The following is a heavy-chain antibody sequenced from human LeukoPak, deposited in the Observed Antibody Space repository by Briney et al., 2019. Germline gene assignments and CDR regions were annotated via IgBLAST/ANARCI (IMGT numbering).Heavy chain of an antibody. V-gene: IGHV3-23*01. CDR1: GFTFSSYA. Sequence: PGGSLGLSCAASGFTFSSYAMNWVRQAPGKGLEWVSAIIGSGGSTFYADSVKGRFTISRDNSKNTLYLQMNSLRAEDTAVYYCAKPFTYGTPSAFDIWGQGTMVTVSS. D-gene: IGHD3-10*01. CDR2: IIGSGGST. CDR3: AKPFTYGTPSAFDI. J-gene: IGHJ3*02.